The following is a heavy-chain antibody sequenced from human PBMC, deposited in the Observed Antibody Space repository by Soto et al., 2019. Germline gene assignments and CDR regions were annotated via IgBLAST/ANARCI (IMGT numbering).Heavy chain of an antibody. V-gene: IGHV4-4*07. CDR3: ARDSTAMDSYYYYYGMDV. J-gene: IGHJ6*02. CDR2: IYTSGST. D-gene: IGHD5-18*01. CDR1: GGSISGYY. Sequence: SETLSLTCTVSGGSISGYYWSWIRQPAGKGLEWIGRIYTSGSTNYNPSLKSRVTMSVDTSKNQFSLKLSSVTAADTAVYYCARDSTAMDSYYYYYGMDVWGQGTTVTVSS.